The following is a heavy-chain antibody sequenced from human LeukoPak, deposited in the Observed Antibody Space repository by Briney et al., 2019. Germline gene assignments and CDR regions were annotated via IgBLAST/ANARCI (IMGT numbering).Heavy chain of an antibody. CDR2: TYYRSKWYN. CDR3: ARGMDTSAWFWFDP. J-gene: IGHJ5*02. Sequence: SQTLSLTCAISGDSVSSNSAAWNWITQSPSRGLEWLGRTYYRSKWYNDYAISVKSRITINPDTSKNQFSLQLNSVTPEDTAMYYCARGMDTSAWFWFDPWGQGTLVTVSS. V-gene: IGHV6-1*01. D-gene: IGHD6-19*01. CDR1: GDSVSSNSAA.